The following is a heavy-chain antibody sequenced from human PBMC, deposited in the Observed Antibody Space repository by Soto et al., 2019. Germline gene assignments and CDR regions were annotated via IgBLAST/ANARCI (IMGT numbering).Heavy chain of an antibody. CDR1: GSTFTSYG. CDR3: ARLNVETAMVTDYYYGMDV. Sequence: ASVKVSSKASGSTFTSYGISWVRQAPGQGLQRMGWISAYNGNTNYAQKLQGRVTMTTDTSTSTAYMELRSLRSDDMAVYYCARLNVETAMVTDYYYGMDVWGQGTTVTVSS. D-gene: IGHD5-18*01. J-gene: IGHJ6*02. CDR2: ISAYNGNT. V-gene: IGHV1-18*03.